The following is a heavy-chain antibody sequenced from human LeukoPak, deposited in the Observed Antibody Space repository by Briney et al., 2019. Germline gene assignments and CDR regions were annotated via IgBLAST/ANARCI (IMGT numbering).Heavy chain of an antibody. Sequence: PGGSLRLSCAASGFTFSSYAMSWVRQAPGKGLEWVSAISGSGGSTYYADSVKGRFTISRDNSKNTLYLQMNSLRAEDTAVYYCAKSSIVVVPAANQGDYWGQGTLVTVSS. J-gene: IGHJ4*02. D-gene: IGHD2-2*01. CDR2: ISGSGGST. V-gene: IGHV3-23*01. CDR3: AKSSIVVVPAANQGDY. CDR1: GFTFSSYA.